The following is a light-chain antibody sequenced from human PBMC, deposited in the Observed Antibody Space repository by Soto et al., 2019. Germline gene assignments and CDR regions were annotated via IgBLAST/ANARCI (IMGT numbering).Light chain of an antibody. CDR1: QGISSY. Sequence: IQLTQSPSSLSASVGDRVTITCRASQGISSYLAWYQQKPGKAPKLLIFAASTLQSGVPSRFSGSGSGTDFTLTISSLQPEDVATYHCQQLNSYPYTFGQGTKLEIK. V-gene: IGKV1-9*01. J-gene: IGKJ2*01. CDR3: QQLNSYPYT. CDR2: AAS.